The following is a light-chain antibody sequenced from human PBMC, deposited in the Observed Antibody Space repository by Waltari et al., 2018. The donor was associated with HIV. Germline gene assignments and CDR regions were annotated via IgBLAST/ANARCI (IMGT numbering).Light chain of an antibody. CDR2: MSD. CDR3: AAWDDSLSATV. CDR1: SSNIGSNY. Sequence: QSVLTQPPSASGTPGQRVTISCSGSSSNIGSNYVYWYQQLPGTAPKLLIYMSDQRPSGVPDRFSESKSGTSASLAISGLRSEDEAEYYCAAWDDSLSATVFGGGTQVTVL. J-gene: IGLJ2*01. V-gene: IGLV1-47*01.